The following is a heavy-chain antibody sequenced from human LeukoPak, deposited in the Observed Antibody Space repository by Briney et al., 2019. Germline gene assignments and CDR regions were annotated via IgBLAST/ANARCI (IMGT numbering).Heavy chain of an antibody. V-gene: IGHV1-18*01. Sequence: GASVKVSCKASGYTFTSYAMNWVRQAPGQGLEWMGWISAYNGNTNYAQKLQGRVTMTTDTSTSTAYMELRSLRSDDTAVYYCARDRPPTNIVAAGTVDYWGQGTLVTVSS. J-gene: IGHJ4*02. D-gene: IGHD6-13*01. CDR1: GYTFTSYA. CDR2: ISAYNGNT. CDR3: ARDRPPTNIVAAGTVDY.